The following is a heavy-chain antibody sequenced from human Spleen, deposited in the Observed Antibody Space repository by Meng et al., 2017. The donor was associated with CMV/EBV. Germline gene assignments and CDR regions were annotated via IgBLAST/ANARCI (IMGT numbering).Heavy chain of an antibody. J-gene: IGHJ6*02. V-gene: IGHV3-66*02. D-gene: IGHD2-8*02. CDR2: IYRGGST. CDR3: AGDMYWYQAYHGMDV. Sequence: GGSLRLSCAASGLIVSNDYLTWVRQAPGKGLEWVSGIYRGGSTYYTDSVKGRFTVSRDNSKNKLYLQMNSLRVEDTAVYYCAGDMYWYQAYHGMDVWGQGTAVTVSS. CDR1: GLIVSNDY.